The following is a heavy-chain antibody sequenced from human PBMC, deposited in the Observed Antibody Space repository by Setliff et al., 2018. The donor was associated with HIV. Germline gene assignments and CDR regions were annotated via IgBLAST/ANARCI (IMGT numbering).Heavy chain of an antibody. Sequence: PGGSLRLSCAASGFTFSTYWMSWVRQAPGKGLEWVANIKQDGSEKYYVDSVKGRFTISRDNAKNSLYLQMNSLRAEDTAVYYCARDLRLYGSGSYLLLLNDAFDIWGQGTMVTVSS. CDR2: IKQDGSEK. CDR1: GFTFSTYW. J-gene: IGHJ3*02. D-gene: IGHD3-10*01. V-gene: IGHV3-7*01. CDR3: ARDLRLYGSGSYLLLLNDAFDI.